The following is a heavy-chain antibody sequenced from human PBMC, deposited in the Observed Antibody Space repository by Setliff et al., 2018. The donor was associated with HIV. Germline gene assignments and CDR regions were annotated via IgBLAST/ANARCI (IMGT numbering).Heavy chain of an antibody. CDR2: ISGHNGYT. V-gene: IGHV1-18*01. CDR3: ARDRSSTGDYNEEHLFEY. J-gene: IGHJ4*02. CDR1: GYTFNTYG. D-gene: IGHD3-22*01. Sequence: ASVKVSCKTSGYTFNTYGLSWVRQAPGHGLEWMGWISGHNGYTNYAQKVQDRVTMTTDTSTSTAYMELRGLRSDDTAVYYCARDRSSTGDYNEEHLFEYWGQGTLVTVSS.